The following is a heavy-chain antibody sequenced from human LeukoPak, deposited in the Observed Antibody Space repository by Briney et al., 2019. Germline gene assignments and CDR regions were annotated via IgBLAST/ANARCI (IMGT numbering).Heavy chain of an antibody. CDR2: IYYSGST. D-gene: IGHD6-19*01. CDR1: GGSISSSRYY. CDR3: ARHNSRLLNSGWSN. J-gene: IGHJ4*02. V-gene: IGHV4-39*01. Sequence: SETLSLTCTVSGGSISSSRYYWGWIRQPPGKGLEWIGSIYYSGSTYYNPSLKGRVTISVDTSKSQCSLKLSSVTAADTAVYYCARHNSRLLNSGWSNWGQGTLVTVSS.